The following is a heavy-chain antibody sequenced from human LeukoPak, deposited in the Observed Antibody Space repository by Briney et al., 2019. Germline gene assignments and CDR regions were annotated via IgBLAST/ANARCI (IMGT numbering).Heavy chain of an antibody. CDR2: INHSGST. D-gene: IGHD6-13*01. Sequence: SETLSLTCAVYGGSFSGYYWSWIRQPPGKGLEWIGEINHSGSTYYNPSLKSRVTISVDRSKNQFSLKLSSGTAADTAVYYCARGSGQQPTMFDPWGQGTLVTVSS. CDR3: ARGSGQQPTMFDP. J-gene: IGHJ5*02. V-gene: IGHV4-34*01. CDR1: GGSFSGYY.